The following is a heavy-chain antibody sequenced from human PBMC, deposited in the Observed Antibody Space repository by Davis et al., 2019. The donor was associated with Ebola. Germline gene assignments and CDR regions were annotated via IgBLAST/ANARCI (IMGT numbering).Heavy chain of an antibody. J-gene: IGHJ6*02. CDR3: ARGGAARLAAGNYYYGMDV. V-gene: IGHV1-2*02. CDR2: INPNSGGT. Sequence: ASVKVSCKASGGTFSSYAISWVRQAPGQGLEWMGWINPNSGGTNYAQKFQGRVTMTRDTSISTAYMELSRLRSDDTAVYYCARGGAARLAAGNYYYGMDVWGQGTTVTVSS. D-gene: IGHD6-6*01. CDR1: GGTFSSYA.